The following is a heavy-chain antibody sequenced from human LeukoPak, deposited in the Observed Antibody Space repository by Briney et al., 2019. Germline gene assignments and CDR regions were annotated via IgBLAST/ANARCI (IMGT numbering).Heavy chain of an antibody. V-gene: IGHV1-69*05. CDR3: ARGLYGGNSGGGN. CDR2: IIPIFGTA. CDR1: GGTFSSYA. J-gene: IGHJ4*02. D-gene: IGHD4-23*01. Sequence: SVKVSCKASGGTFSSYAISWVRQAPGQGLEWMGGIIPIFGTANYAQKFQGRVTITTDESTSTAYMELSSLRSEDTAVYYCARGLYGGNSGGGNWGQETLVTVSS.